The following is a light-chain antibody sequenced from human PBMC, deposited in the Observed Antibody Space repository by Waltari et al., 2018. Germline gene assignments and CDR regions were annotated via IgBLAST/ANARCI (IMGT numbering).Light chain of an antibody. CDR3: LQYSNWYRT. Sequence: IVMTQSPATLSVSPGETATLPCRANQRLTTNLAWFQQKPGQAPRLIIYDASSRATGIPDRFSGGGSGTDFTLTISSLQSADFAVYYCLQYSNWYRTFGPGTKVEIK. CDR1: QRLTTN. CDR2: DAS. J-gene: IGKJ1*01. V-gene: IGKV3-15*01.